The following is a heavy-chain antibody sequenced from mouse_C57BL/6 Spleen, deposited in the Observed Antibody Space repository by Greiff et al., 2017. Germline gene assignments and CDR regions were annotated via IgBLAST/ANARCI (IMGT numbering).Heavy chain of an antibody. CDR3: ARGTAQAPRAY. Sequence: VQLKESGPGLVKPSQSLSLTCSVTGYSITSGYYWNWIRQFPGNKLEWMGYISYDGSNNYNPSLKNRISITRDTSKNQFFLKLNSVTTEDTATYYCARGTAQAPRAYWGQGTLVTVSA. J-gene: IGHJ3*01. V-gene: IGHV3-6*01. CDR2: ISYDGSN. CDR1: GYSITSGYY. D-gene: IGHD3-2*02.